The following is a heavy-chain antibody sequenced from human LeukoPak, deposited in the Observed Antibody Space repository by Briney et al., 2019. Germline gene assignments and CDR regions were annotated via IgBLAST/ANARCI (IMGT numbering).Heavy chain of an antibody. D-gene: IGHD3-10*01. J-gene: IGHJ4*02. Sequence: PSETLSLTCTVSGGSISSYYWSWIRQPPGKGLEWIGYIYYSGSTNYNPSLKSRVTISVDTSKNQFSLKLSSVTAADTAVYYCARDYRFRGDLYYFDYWGQGTLVTVSS. CDR2: IYYSGST. CDR1: GGSISSYY. CDR3: ARDYRFRGDLYYFDY. V-gene: IGHV4-59*01.